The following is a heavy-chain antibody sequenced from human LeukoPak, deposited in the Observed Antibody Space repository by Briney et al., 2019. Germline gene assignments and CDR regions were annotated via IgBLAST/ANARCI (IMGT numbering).Heavy chain of an antibody. V-gene: IGHV4-30-4*02. CDR2: IYYSGST. CDR3: ARVVPAAPQLNWFDP. D-gene: IGHD2-2*01. CDR1: GGSISSGDYY. Sequence: SDTLSLTCTVSGGSISSGDYYWSWIRQPPGKGLEWIGYIYYSGSTYYNPSLKSRVTISVDTSKNQFSLKLSSVTAADTAVYYCARVVPAAPQLNWFDPWGQGTLVTVSS. J-gene: IGHJ5*02.